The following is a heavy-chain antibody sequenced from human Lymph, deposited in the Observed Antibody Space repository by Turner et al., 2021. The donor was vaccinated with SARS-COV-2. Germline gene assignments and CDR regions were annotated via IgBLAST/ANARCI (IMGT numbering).Heavy chain of an antibody. D-gene: IGHD6-25*01. Sequence: QVQLVQSGAEVKKPGSSVKVSCKASGGTFSSYAISWVRQAPGQGLEWMGGIIPILGIATYAQRCQGRVTLTAEKSTSTAYLRLGSMRSEDTAVKSFSRIAACGWGGGFFYYYYGMDVWGQGTTVTVSS. CDR3: SRIAACGWGGGFFYYYYGMDV. CDR1: GGTFSSYA. J-gene: IGHJ6*02. CDR2: IIPILGIA. V-gene: IGHV1-69*10.